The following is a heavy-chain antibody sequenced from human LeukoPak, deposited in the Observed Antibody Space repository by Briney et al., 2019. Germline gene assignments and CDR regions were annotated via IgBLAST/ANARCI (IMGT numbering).Heavy chain of an antibody. D-gene: IGHD3-3*01. J-gene: IGHJ3*02. CDR1: GGSISSGGYY. CDR3: ARVLEWLPHGDAFDI. CDR2: IYHSGST. Sequence: PSETLSLTCTVSGGSISSGGYYWSWIRQPPGKGLEWIGYIYHSGSTYYNPSLKSRVTISVDRSKNQFSLKLSSVTAADTAVYYCARVLEWLPHGDAFDIWGQGTMVTVSS. V-gene: IGHV4-30-2*01.